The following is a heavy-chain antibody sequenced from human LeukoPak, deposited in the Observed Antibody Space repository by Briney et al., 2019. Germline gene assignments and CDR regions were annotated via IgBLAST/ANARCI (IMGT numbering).Heavy chain of an antibody. J-gene: IGHJ6*02. CDR1: GGSISSSSYY. V-gene: IGHV4-39*01. CDR3: ARQKQQLVYYYYYGMDV. D-gene: IGHD6-13*01. Sequence: PSETLSLTCTVSGGSISSSSYYWGWIRQPPGKGLEWIGSIYYSGSTYYNPSLKSRVTISVDTSKNQFSLKLSSVTAADTAVYYCARQKQQLVYYYYYGMDVRGQGTTVTVSS. CDR2: IYYSGST.